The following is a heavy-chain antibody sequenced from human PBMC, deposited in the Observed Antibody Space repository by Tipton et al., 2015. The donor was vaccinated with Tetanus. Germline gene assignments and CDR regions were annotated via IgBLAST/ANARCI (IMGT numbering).Heavy chain of an antibody. CDR1: GGSISSPQYH. CDR2: IHPSGST. Sequence: GLVKPSETLSLSCTASGGSISSPQYHCSWIRQSPGRGLEWIGEIHPSGSTYYNPSFTSRITLSQDTSKNQFSLKLNSVTAADTAVYYCARGVDRAKAGTDWGQGTLVTVSS. J-gene: IGHJ4*02. CDR3: ARGVDRAKAGTD. V-gene: IGHV4-39*07. D-gene: IGHD5-18*01.